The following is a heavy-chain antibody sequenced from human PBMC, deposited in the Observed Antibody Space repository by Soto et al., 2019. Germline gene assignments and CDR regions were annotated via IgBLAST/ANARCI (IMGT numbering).Heavy chain of an antibody. CDR1: GFSFSSYA. Sequence: QVQLVESGGGVVQPGRSLRLSCAASGFSFSSYAMHWVLQAPGKGLEWVAVISYDGSNKYYADSVKGRFTISRDSSKNTLYVQMNSLRAEDTAVYYCAGSEDFAYWCRGTLVTVAS. CDR2: ISYDGSNK. CDR3: AGSEDFAY. V-gene: IGHV3-30-3*01. J-gene: IGHJ4*02.